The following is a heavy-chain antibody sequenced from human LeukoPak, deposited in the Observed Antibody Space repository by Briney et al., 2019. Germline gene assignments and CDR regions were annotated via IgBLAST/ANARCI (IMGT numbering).Heavy chain of an antibody. CDR2: IYSGGST. Sequence: PGGSLRLSCAASGFTVSSNYMSWVRQAPGKGLEWVSVIYSGGSTYYADSVKGRFTISRDNSKNTLYLQMNSLRAEDTAVYYCAREAEIVGATYSDYWGQGTLVTVSS. J-gene: IGHJ4*02. CDR1: GFTVSSNY. CDR3: AREAEIVGATYSDY. V-gene: IGHV3-66*01. D-gene: IGHD1-26*01.